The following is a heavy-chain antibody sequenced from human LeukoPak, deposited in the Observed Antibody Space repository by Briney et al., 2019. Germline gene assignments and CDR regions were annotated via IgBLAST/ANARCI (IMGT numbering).Heavy chain of an antibody. Sequence: PGGSLRLSCAASGFTFSSYAMHWVRQAPGKGLEWVAAISYDGSNKYYADSVKGRFTISRDNSKNTLYLQMNSLRAEDTAVYYCGASPHDYYGMDVWGQGTTVTVSS. CDR2: ISYDGSNK. V-gene: IGHV3-30-3*01. J-gene: IGHJ6*02. CDR3: GASPHDYYGMDV. CDR1: GFTFSSYA.